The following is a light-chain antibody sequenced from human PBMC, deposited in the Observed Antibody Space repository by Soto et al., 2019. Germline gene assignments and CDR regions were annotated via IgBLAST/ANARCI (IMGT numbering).Light chain of an antibody. CDR1: QSVSSN. V-gene: IGKV3-15*01. J-gene: IGKJ4*01. CDR3: QQYNNWPLT. Sequence: EIVMTQSPATLSVSPGERATLSYRASQSVSSNLAWYQQKPGQAPRLLIYGASTRATGIPVRFSGSGSGTEFTLTISSLQSEDFAVYCCQQYNNWPLTFGGGTKVEIK. CDR2: GAS.